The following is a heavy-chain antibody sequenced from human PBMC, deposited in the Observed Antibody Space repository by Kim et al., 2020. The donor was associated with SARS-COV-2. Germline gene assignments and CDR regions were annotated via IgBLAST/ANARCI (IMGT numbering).Heavy chain of an antibody. CDR3: ARSPPYYYGSGSYYGYVDY. J-gene: IGHJ4*02. D-gene: IGHD3-10*01. Sequence: SETLSLTCTVSGGSISSGGYYWSWIRQHPGKGLEWIGYIYYSGSTYYNPSLKSRVTISVDTSKNQFSLKLSSVTAADTAVYYCARSPPYYYGSGSYYGYVDYWGQGTLVTVSS. CDR2: IYYSGST. CDR1: GGSISSGGYY. V-gene: IGHV4-31*03.